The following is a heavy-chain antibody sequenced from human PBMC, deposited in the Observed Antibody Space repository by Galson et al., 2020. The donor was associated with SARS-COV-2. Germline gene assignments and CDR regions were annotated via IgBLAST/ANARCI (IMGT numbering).Heavy chain of an antibody. V-gene: IGHV4-39*01. J-gene: IGHJ4*02. Sequence: SETLSLTCTVSGGSISSSIYFWGWIRQPPGKALQWIGTTYDSESTYYDPSLKSRLTISVDTSKNQFSLKLSSVTAADTAVYYCARHGRGELLFPFDYWGQGILVTVSS. CDR3: ARHGRGELLFPFDY. D-gene: IGHD1-26*01. CDR2: TYDSEST. CDR1: GGSISSSIYF.